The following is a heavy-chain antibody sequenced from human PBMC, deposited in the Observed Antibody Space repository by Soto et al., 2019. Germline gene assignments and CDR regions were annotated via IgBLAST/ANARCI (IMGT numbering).Heavy chain of an antibody. CDR1: GGSISSGGYY. CDR2: IYYSGST. CDR3: ARSGGYSYGYPGY. V-gene: IGHV4-31*03. Sequence: QVQLQESGPGLVKPSQTLSLTCTVSGGSISSGGYYWSWIRQHPGKGLEWIGYIYYSGSTYYNPSLKSRVNISVDTSKNHFSLKLSSVNAADKAVYYCARSGGYSYGYPGYWGQGTLVTVSS. D-gene: IGHD5-18*01. J-gene: IGHJ4*02.